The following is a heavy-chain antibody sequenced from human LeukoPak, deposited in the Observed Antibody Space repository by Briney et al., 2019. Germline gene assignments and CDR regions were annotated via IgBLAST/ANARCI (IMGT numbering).Heavy chain of an antibody. Sequence: GGSLRLSCAASGFTVSSNYMSWVRQAPGKGLEWVSVIYSGGSTYYADSVKGRFTISRDNSKNTLYLQMNSLRAEDTAVYYCARTLGGDWFDPWGQGTLDTVSS. CDR2: IYSGGST. V-gene: IGHV3-53*01. CDR3: ARTLGGDWFDP. J-gene: IGHJ5*02. D-gene: IGHD3-16*01. CDR1: GFTVSSNY.